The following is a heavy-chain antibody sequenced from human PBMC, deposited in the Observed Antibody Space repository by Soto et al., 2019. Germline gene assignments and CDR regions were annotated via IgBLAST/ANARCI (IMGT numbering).Heavy chain of an antibody. CDR1: GGSISSSNW. CDR3: ASVRGVYYYAMDV. V-gene: IGHV4-4*02. J-gene: IGHJ6*02. D-gene: IGHD3-10*02. Sequence: QVQLQESGPGLVKPSGTLSLTCAVSGGSISSSNWLSWFRQPPGKGLEWIGEIYHSGSTNYNPSLKIRVTISVAKSKHQFSLNLSSVTAADTAVYYCASVRGVYYYAMDVWGQGTTVTVS. CDR2: IYHSGST.